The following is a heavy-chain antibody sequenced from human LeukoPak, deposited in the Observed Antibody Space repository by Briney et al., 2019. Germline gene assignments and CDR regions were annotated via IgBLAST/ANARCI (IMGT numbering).Heavy chain of an antibody. CDR1: AFTFSTYA. J-gene: IGHJ4*02. V-gene: IGHV3-23*01. Sequence: GGSLRLSCAASAFTFSTYAMGWVRQDPGKGLEWVSSISGSGGSTSHADSVKGRFTISRANSKNTLYLQMNSLRGADTAVYYCAKDRTSYTILTGDLDYWGQGTLVTVYS. CDR3: AKDRTSYTILTGDLDY. CDR2: ISGSGGST. D-gene: IGHD3-9*01.